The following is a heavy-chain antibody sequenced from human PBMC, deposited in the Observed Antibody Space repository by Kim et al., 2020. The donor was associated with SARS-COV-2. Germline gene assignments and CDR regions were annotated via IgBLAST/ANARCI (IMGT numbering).Heavy chain of an antibody. Sequence: ASVKVSCKASGYTFTSYGISWVRQAPGQGLEWMGWISAYNGNTNYAQKLQGRVIMTTDTSTSTAYMELRSLRSDDTAVYYCARAAPFDILTGTLDYWGQGTLVTVSS. V-gene: IGHV1-18*01. CDR3: ARAAPFDILTGTLDY. D-gene: IGHD3-9*01. J-gene: IGHJ4*02. CDR2: ISAYNGNT. CDR1: GYTFTSYG.